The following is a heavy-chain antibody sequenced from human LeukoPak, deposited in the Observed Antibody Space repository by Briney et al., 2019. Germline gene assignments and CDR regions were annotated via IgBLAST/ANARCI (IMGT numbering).Heavy chain of an antibody. CDR3: ARFGSHNWFDP. V-gene: IGHV4-34*01. CDR1: GGSFSGYY. Sequence: KSSETLSLTCAVYGGSFSGYYWSWIRQPPGKGLEWIGEINHSGSTNYNPSLKSRVTISVDTSKNQFSLKLSSVTAADTAVYYCARFGSHNWFDPWGQGTLVTVSS. CDR2: INHSGST. J-gene: IGHJ5*02. D-gene: IGHD1-26*01.